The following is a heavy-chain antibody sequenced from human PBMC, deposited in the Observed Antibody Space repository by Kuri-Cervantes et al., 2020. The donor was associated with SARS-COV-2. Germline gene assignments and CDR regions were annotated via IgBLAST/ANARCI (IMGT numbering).Heavy chain of an antibody. Sequence: SETLSLTCAVSGYSIRSGYYWGWIRQPPGKGLEWIGSMYHSGNTHYNPSLKSRVTISVDTSKNQFSLKLSSVTAADTAVYYCARDGGVWATREMGAFDIWGQGTMVTVSS. V-gene: IGHV4-38-2*02. D-gene: IGHD3-16*01. J-gene: IGHJ3*02. CDR1: GYSIRSGYY. CDR3: ARDGGVWATREMGAFDI. CDR2: MYHSGNT.